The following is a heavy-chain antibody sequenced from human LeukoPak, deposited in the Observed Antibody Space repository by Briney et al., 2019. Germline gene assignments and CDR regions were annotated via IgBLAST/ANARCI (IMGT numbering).Heavy chain of an antibody. D-gene: IGHD2-15*01. J-gene: IGHJ3*02. V-gene: IGHV1-69*13. Sequence: SVKVSCKASGGTFSSYAISWVRQAPGQGLEWMGGIIPIFGTANYAQKFQGRVTITADESTSTAYMELSSLRSEDTAVYYCARDGGNPDYAFDIWGQGTMVTVSS. CDR2: IIPIFGTA. CDR3: ARDGGNPDYAFDI. CDR1: GGTFSSYA.